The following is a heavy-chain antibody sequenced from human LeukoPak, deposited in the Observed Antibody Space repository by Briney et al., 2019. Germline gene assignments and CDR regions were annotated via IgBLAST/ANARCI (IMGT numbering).Heavy chain of an antibody. V-gene: IGHV3-21*04. CDR2: ISSSSSYI. Sequence: GGSLRLSCAASGFTFSSYSMNWVRQAPGKGLEWVSSISSSSSYIYYADSVKGRFTISRDNSKNTLYLQMNSLRAEDTAVYYCAKGYSYGFDIWGQGTMVTVSS. J-gene: IGHJ3*02. D-gene: IGHD5-18*01. CDR3: AKGYSYGFDI. CDR1: GFTFSSYS.